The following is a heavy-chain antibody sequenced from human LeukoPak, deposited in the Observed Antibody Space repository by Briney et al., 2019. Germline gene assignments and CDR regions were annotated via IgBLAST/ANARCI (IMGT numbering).Heavy chain of an antibody. CDR2: INPNSGGT. D-gene: IGHD3-3*01. Sequence: ASVKVSCKASGYTFTGYYMHWVRQAPGQGLEWMGRINPNSGGTNYAQKFQGRVNMRRNKSISTAYMELSRLRSDDTAVYYCAIFGVLEWLSPVDYWGQGTLVTVSS. V-gene: IGHV1-2*06. J-gene: IGHJ4*02. CDR3: AIFGVLEWLSPVDY. CDR1: GYTFTGYY.